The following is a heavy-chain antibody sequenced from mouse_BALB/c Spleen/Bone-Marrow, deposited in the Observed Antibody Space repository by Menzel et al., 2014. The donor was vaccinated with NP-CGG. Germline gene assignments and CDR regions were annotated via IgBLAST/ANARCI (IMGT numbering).Heavy chain of an antibody. CDR2: IDPPNRNT. J-gene: IGHJ3*01. V-gene: IGHV14-3*02. D-gene: IGHD2-10*02. Sequence: VHLSQSGADLVKPGASDKLSCTASRLNINDTYMHWVKQRPEQGLDWIGTIDPPNRNTKYEPKFQGKATITAVTSSNTAYLQRSSLTSEDTAVSYCARSGGYGNYLAGLAYWGQGTLVTVSA. CDR1: RLNINDTY. CDR3: ARSGGYGNYLAGLAY.